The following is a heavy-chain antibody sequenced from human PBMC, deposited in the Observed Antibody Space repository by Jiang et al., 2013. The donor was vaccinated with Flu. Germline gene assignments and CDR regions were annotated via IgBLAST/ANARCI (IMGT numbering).Heavy chain of an antibody. Sequence: LLKPSETLSLTCTISGGSISSYYWSWIRQPPGKGLEWIGFIYYSGSTNYNPSLKSRVTISVDTSKNQFSLKLSSVTAADTAVYYCARHAGSAGYSYGLGPKVSSSTYYFDSWGQGTLVTVSS. V-gene: IGHV4-59*08. CDR3: ARHAGSAGYSYGLGPKVSSSTYYFDS. J-gene: IGHJ4*02. D-gene: IGHD5-18*01. CDR2: IYYSGST. CDR1: GGSISSYY.